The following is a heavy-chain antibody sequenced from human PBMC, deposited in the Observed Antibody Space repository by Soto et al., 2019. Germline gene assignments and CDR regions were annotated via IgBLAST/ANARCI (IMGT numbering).Heavy chain of an antibody. D-gene: IGHD6-13*01. CDR2: INPSGGST. V-gene: IGHV1-46*01. CDR3: ARLKIGSWYAGAFDI. CDR1: GYSFTSYY. J-gene: IGHJ3*02. Sequence: GVSVKVSCKASGYSFTSYYMHWVRQAPGQGLEWMGIINPSGGSTSYAQKFQGRVTMTRDASTSTVYMELSSLRSEDTAVYYCARLKIGSWYAGAFDIWGQGTMVTVSS.